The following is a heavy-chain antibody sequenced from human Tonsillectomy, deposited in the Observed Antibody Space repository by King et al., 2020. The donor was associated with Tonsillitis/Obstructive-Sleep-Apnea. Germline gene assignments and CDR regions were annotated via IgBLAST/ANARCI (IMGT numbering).Heavy chain of an antibody. CDR3: ARDIGRWTASGGMDV. J-gene: IGHJ6*02. CDR1: GNNLTGYY. D-gene: IGHD3-3*01. CDR2: INPNSGGA. V-gene: IGHV1-2*02. Sequence: VQLVQSGAEVKKPGASVKVSCKASGNNLTGYYIHWVRQAPGQGLEWMGCINPNSGGANYAQKFQGRVTMIRDTSINTADMELSRLSSDDTAVYYCARDIGRWTASGGMDVWGQGTTVTVSS.